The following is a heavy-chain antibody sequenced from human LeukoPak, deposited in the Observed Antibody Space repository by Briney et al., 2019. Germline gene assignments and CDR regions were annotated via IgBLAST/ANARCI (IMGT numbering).Heavy chain of an antibody. J-gene: IGHJ6*02. CDR2: IWYDGSNK. D-gene: IGHD5-18*01. V-gene: IGHV3-33*08. CDR3: ARGGGYSYGYYYYYGMDV. CDR1: GFTFRNYV. Sequence: GGSLRLSCAASGFTFRNYVIHWVRQAPGKGLEWVAVIWYDGSNKYYADSVKGRFTISRDNSKNTLYLQMNSLRAEDTAVYYCARGGGYSYGYYYYYGMDVWGQGTTVTVSS.